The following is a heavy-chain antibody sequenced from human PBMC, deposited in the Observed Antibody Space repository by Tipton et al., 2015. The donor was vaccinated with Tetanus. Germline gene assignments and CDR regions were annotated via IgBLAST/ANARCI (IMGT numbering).Heavy chain of an antibody. J-gene: IGHJ4*02. V-gene: IGHV4-31*03. CDR2: IYNSGGT. CDR1: GGSISSGGYY. Sequence: GLVKPSQTLSLTCTVSGGSISSGGYYWSWIRQHPGKGLEWIGDIYNSGGTYYNPSLKSRVTILVDTAKNQFSLKLKPVTAADTAVYYCARDQARGSRGWNFFDYWGQGSLVTVSS. D-gene: IGHD1-26*01. CDR3: ARDQARGSRGWNFFDY.